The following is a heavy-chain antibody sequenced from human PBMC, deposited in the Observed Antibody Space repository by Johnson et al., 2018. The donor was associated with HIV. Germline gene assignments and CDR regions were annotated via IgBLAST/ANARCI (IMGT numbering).Heavy chain of an antibody. Sequence: VQLVESGGGVVQPGRSLRLSCAASGFTFSSYAMHWVRQAPGKGLEWVAVISYDGSNKYYADSVKGRFTISRDNDKNSLYLQMKRLRAEDTALYYCARVGGYCGGDCYAFDIWGQGTMVSVSS. CDR3: ARVGGYCGGDCYAFDI. V-gene: IGHV3-30-3*01. J-gene: IGHJ3*02. CDR2: ISYDGSNK. CDR1: GFTFSSYA. D-gene: IGHD2-21*02.